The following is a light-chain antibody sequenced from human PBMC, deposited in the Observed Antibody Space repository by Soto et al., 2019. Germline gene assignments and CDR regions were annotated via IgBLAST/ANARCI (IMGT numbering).Light chain of an antibody. Sequence: QSALTQPRSVSGSPGQSVTISCTGTSSVFGGYNYVSGYQQHPDKAPKVMIYDVTKRPSGVPDRFSGSKSGNTASLTISGLQAEDEADYYCCSYAGSYIYVFGTGTKVTVL. CDR3: CSYAGSYIYV. CDR2: DVT. J-gene: IGLJ1*01. V-gene: IGLV2-11*01. CDR1: SSVFGGYNY.